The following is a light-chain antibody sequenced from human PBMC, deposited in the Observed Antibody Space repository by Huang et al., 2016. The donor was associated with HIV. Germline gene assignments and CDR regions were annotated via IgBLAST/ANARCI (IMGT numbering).Light chain of an antibody. J-gene: IGKJ5*01. CDR1: QSVSSN. CDR2: GAS. Sequence: EIVMTQSPGSLSLPPGERATLSCRASQSVSSNLAWYQQKPGQAPMLRIYGASTRATYVPARFSGSGSVTEYTLTISTLQSEDFAVYYCQQYNNWPRAITFGQGTRLENK. CDR3: QQYNNWPRAIT. V-gene: IGKV3-15*01.